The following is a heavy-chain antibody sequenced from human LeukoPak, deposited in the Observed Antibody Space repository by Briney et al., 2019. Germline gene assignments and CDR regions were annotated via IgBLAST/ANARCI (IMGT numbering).Heavy chain of an antibody. CDR3: AKGLVVRGALTPLYYGMDV. V-gene: IGHV1-69*04. D-gene: IGHD3-10*01. CDR2: IIPILGIA. Sequence: GPSVKVSCKASGGTFSSYAIIWVRQAPGQGLEWMGRIIPILGIANYAQKFQGRVTITADKSTSTAYMELSSLRAEDTAVYYCAKGLVVRGALTPLYYGMDVWGQGTTVTVSS. CDR1: GGTFSSYA. J-gene: IGHJ6*02.